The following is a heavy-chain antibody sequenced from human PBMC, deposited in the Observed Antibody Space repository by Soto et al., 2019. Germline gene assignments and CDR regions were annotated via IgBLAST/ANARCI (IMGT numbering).Heavy chain of an antibody. D-gene: IGHD2-21*02. Sequence: SETLSLTCTLSGGSISSYYWSWIRQPPGEGLEWIGYIYYSGSTNYNPSLKSRVTISVDTSKNQFTLKLSSVTAADTAVYYCARGGRAYCGGDCYSWYNWFDPWGQGTLVTVS. V-gene: IGHV4-59*01. CDR1: GGSISSYY. CDR2: IYYSGST. CDR3: ARGGRAYCGGDCYSWYNWFDP. J-gene: IGHJ5*02.